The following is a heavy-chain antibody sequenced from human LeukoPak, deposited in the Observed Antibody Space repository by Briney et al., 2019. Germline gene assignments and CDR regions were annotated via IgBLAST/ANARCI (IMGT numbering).Heavy chain of an antibody. D-gene: IGHD5-24*01. CDR3: ATSRDGYNHFDY. J-gene: IGHJ4*02. CDR1: GDSITTSNW. CDR2: IYHRGST. Sequence: SGTLSLTCAVSGDSITTSNWWNWVRQPPGKGLEWIGKIYHRGSTNYNPSLKSRVTMSVDKSKNQFSPNLTSVTAADTAVYYCATSRDGYNHFDYWGQGILVTVSS. V-gene: IGHV4-4*02.